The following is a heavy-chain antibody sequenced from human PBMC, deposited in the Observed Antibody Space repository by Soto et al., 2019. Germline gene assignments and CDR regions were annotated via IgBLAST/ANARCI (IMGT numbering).Heavy chain of an antibody. CDR2: INPSGGST. Sequence: ASVKVSCKASGYTFTSYYMHWVRQAPGQGLEWMGIINPSGGSTSYAQKFQGRVTMTRDTSTSTVYMELSSLRSEDTAVYYCARESPLGYCTNGVCQLSNYYMDVWGKGTTVTVSS. D-gene: IGHD2-8*01. V-gene: IGHV1-46*03. J-gene: IGHJ6*03. CDR3: ARESPLGYCTNGVCQLSNYYMDV. CDR1: GYTFTSYY.